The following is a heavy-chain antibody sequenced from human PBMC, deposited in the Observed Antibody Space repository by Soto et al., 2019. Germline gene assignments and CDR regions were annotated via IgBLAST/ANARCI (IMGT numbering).Heavy chain of an antibody. CDR2: IKQDGSEK. D-gene: IGHD2-2*01. CDR1: GFTFSSYW. Sequence: EVQLVESGGGLVQPGGSLRLSCAASGFTFSSYWMSWVRQAPGKGLEWVANIKQDGSEKYYVDSVKGRFTISRDNAKNSLYLQMNSLRAEDTAVYYCARWGDCSSTSCYHYYYYGMDVWGQGTTVTVSS. CDR3: ARWGDCSSTSCYHYYYYGMDV. J-gene: IGHJ6*02. V-gene: IGHV3-7*01.